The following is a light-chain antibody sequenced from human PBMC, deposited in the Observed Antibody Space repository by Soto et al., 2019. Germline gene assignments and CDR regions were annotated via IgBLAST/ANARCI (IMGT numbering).Light chain of an antibody. CDR1: QSVTSN. Sequence: EIVMTQSPATLSVSPGERATLSCRASQSVTSNLAWYQQKPGRAPRLLIYGASTRATGIPARFSGSESGTEFTLTISNLQSEDFALYYCQQYFNWPYTFGQGTKLEIK. CDR3: QQYFNWPYT. CDR2: GAS. J-gene: IGKJ2*01. V-gene: IGKV3-15*01.